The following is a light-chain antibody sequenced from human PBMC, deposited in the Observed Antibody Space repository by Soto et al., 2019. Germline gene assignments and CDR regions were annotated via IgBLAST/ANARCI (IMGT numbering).Light chain of an antibody. CDR1: XSNNGSNT. CDR2: SNN. V-gene: IGLV1-44*01. Sequence: QSVLTQPPSASGTPXQRVTXXCSGSXSNNGSNTVNWYQQLPGTAPKLLIYSNNQRPSGVPDRFSGSKSGTSASLAISGLQSEDEADYYCAAWDDSLNEEVFGGGTKLTVL. CDR3: AAWDDSLNEEV. J-gene: IGLJ2*01.